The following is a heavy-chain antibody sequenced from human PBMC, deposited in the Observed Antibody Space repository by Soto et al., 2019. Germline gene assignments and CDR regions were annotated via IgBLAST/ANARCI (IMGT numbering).Heavy chain of an antibody. CDR3: AREVPAAIPFYYYGMDV. CDR2: IIPILGIA. J-gene: IGHJ6*02. D-gene: IGHD2-2*01. V-gene: IGHV1-69*08. CDR1: GGTFSSYT. Sequence: QVQLVQSGAEVKKPGSSVKVSCKASGGTFSSYTISWVRQAPGQGLEWMGRIIPILGIANYAQKFQGRVTITADKSTSTAYMELSSLRSEDTALYYCAREVPAAIPFYYYGMDVWGQGTTVTVSS.